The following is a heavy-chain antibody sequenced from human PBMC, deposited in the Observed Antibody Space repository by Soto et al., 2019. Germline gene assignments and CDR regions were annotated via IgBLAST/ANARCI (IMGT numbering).Heavy chain of an antibody. J-gene: IGHJ4*02. Sequence: EGQLVESGGGLVQPGGSLKLSCAASGFTFTDSAIHWVRQTSEKGLEWVGRIRNKVNTYATAYAESVKGRFTISSDDSINTVYLQMNSLKTEDTAVYYCTRRRDWTAMDPLDYWGQGTLVTVSS. CDR1: GFTFTDSA. CDR2: IRNKVNTYAT. CDR3: TRRRDWTAMDPLDY. D-gene: IGHD5-18*01. V-gene: IGHV3-73*02.